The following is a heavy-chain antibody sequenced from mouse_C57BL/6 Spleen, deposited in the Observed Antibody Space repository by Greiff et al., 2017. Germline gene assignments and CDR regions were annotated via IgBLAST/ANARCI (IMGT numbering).Heavy chain of an antibody. D-gene: IGHD1-1*01. CDR1: GYTFTDYE. V-gene: IGHV1-15*01. CDR2: IDPETGGT. CDR3: TREDGSSWFAY. Sequence: VQLQQSGADLVRPGASVTLSCKASGYTFTDYEMHWVKQTPVHGLEWIGAIDPETGGTAYNQKFKGKAILTADKSSSTAYMELRSLTSEDSAVYYCTREDGSSWFAYWGQGTLVTVSA. J-gene: IGHJ3*01.